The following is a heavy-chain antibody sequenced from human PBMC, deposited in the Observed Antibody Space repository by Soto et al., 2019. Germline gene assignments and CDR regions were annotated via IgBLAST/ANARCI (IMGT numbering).Heavy chain of an antibody. D-gene: IGHD6-19*01. CDR1: GFTFNSYG. Sequence: GGSLRLSCAASGFTFNSYGMHWVRQAPGKGLEWVAVISYDGSNKYYADSVKGRFTIARDNSKNTLYLQMSSLRAEDTAVYYCVKDGSSGWPYYYGLDVWGQGTSVTVSS. CDR2: ISYDGSNK. J-gene: IGHJ6*02. V-gene: IGHV3-30*18. CDR3: VKDGSSGWPYYYGLDV.